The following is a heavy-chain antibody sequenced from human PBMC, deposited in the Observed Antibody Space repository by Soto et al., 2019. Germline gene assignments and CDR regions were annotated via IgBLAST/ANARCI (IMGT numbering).Heavy chain of an antibody. J-gene: IGHJ5*02. CDR3: ARVVGARGHWFDP. CDR2: ISAYNYNT. V-gene: IGHV1-18*01. CDR1: GYTFTSYG. Sequence: QVQLVQSGAEVKKPGASVKLSCKASGYTFTSYGLRWVRQAPGQGLEWMGRISAYNYNTNYAQKLQGRVTMTTDTSTSTAYMEVRSLRCDDTAVYYCARVVGARGHWFDPWGQGTLVTVSS. D-gene: IGHD2-15*01.